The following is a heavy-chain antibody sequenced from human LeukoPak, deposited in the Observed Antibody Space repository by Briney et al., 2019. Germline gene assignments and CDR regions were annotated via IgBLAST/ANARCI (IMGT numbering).Heavy chain of an antibody. CDR2: IYNSANT. CDR1: CDSISSSSYG. J-gene: IGHJ3*02. D-gene: IGHD5-12*01. V-gene: IGHV4-39*01. Sequence: SETLSLTCTVACDSISSSSYGWDWIRQPPWNGFECIGNIYNSANTHYNPSLKTRITMSVDTSKNQFSLKLNSVTATDTGIYYCARHSRSGYIGYENAFDIWGQGTMVTVSS. CDR3: ARHSRSGYIGYENAFDI.